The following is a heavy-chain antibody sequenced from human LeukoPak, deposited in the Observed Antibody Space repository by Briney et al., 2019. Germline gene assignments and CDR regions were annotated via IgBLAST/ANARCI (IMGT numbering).Heavy chain of an antibody. V-gene: IGHV4-39*01. D-gene: IGHD5-12*01. CDR2: IYYSGST. Sequence: SETLSHTCTVSGGSISSSSYYWGWIRQPPGKGLEWLGSIYYSGSTYYNPSLKSRVTISVDTSKNQFSLKLSSVTAADTAVYYCARGGYSGYDLGIGFDYWGQGTLVTVSS. CDR3: ARGGYSGYDLGIGFDY. J-gene: IGHJ4*02. CDR1: GGSISSSSYY.